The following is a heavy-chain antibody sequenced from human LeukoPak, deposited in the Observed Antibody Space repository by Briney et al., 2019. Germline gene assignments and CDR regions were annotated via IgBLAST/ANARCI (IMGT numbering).Heavy chain of an antibody. CDR2: ISGSGGST. Sequence: PGGSLRLSCAASGFTFSSYNINWVRQAPGKGLEWVSAISGSGGSTYYADSVKGRFTISRDNSKNTLYLQMNSLRAEDTAVYYCAKDLGYDSSGYHYGMDVWGQGTTVTVSS. V-gene: IGHV3-23*01. D-gene: IGHD3-22*01. J-gene: IGHJ6*02. CDR1: GFTFSSYN. CDR3: AKDLGYDSSGYHYGMDV.